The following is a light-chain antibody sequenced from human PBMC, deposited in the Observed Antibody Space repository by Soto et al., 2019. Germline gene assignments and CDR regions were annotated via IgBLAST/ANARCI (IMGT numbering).Light chain of an antibody. CDR3: QQYNYRPGT. Sequence: DILMTQSPATLSLSPGGRATLSCRASQSVSSNLAWYQQKPGQAPSLLIQRASTRATGIPARFSGSGSGTEFPLTISSLQSEDFVAYCCQQYNYRPGTFGQGTKVDIK. J-gene: IGKJ1*01. CDR1: QSVSSN. CDR2: RAS. V-gene: IGKV3-15*01.